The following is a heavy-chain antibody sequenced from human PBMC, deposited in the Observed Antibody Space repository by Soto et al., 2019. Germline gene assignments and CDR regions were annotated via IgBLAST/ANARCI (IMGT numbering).Heavy chain of an antibody. CDR3: ARDGYYESGRYPRSFYLYAMDV. CDR2: IYASGNT. J-gene: IGHJ6*02. Sequence: QVQLQESGPGLVKPSQTLSLTCTVSGGSITSGDYSWSWIRQPPGKGLQWIGHIYASGNTYYNPSLKSRLTISVDTSKKQFSLQLNSVTAADTAVYYCARDGYYESGRYPRSFYLYAMDVWGQGTTVTVSS. CDR1: GGSITSGDYS. D-gene: IGHD3-10*01. V-gene: IGHV4-30-4*01.